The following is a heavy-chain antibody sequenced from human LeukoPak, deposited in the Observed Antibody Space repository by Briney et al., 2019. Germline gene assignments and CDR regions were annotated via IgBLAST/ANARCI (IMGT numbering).Heavy chain of an antibody. Sequence: SVKVSCTASGGTFSSYAISWVRQAPGQGLEWMGGIIPIFGTANYAQKFQGRVTITADESTSTAYMELSSLRSEDTAVYYCARDPLLYCSGGSCYLENWFDPWGQGTLVTVSS. CDR1: GGTFSSYA. CDR3: ARDPLLYCSGGSCYLENWFDP. J-gene: IGHJ5*02. V-gene: IGHV1-69*13. D-gene: IGHD2-15*01. CDR2: IIPIFGTA.